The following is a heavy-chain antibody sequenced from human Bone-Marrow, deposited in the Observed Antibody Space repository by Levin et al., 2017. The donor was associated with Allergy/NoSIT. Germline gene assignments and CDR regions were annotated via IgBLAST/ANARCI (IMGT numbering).Heavy chain of an antibody. CDR2: ISAYNGNT. J-gene: IGHJ4*02. V-gene: IGHV1-18*01. CDR3: ARDSMILTGYLPFDY. CDR1: GYTFTSYG. D-gene: IGHD3-9*01. Sequence: PGGSLRLSCKASGYTFTSYGISWVRQAPGQGLEWMGWISAYNGNTNYAQKLQGRVTMTTDTSTSTAYMELRSLRSDDTAVYYCARDSMILTGYLPFDYWGQGTLVTVSS.